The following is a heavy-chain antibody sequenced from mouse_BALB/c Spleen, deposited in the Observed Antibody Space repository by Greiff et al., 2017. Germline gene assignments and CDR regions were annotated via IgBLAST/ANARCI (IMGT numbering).Heavy chain of an antibody. CDR3: ARWDDYDGYYAMDY. V-gene: IGHV5-17*02. D-gene: IGHD2-4*01. CDR2: ISSGSSTI. Sequence: EVKVVESGGGLVQPGGSRKLSCAASGFTFSSFGMHWVRQAPEKGLEWVAYISSGSSTIYYADTVKGRFTISRDNPKNTLFLQMTSLRSEDTAMYYCARWDDYDGYYAMDYWGQGTSVTVSS. J-gene: IGHJ4*01. CDR1: GFTFSSFG.